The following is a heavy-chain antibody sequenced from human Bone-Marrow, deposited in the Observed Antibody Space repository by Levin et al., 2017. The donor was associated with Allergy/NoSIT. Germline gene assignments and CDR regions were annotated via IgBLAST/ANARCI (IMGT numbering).Heavy chain of an antibody. D-gene: IGHD6-13*01. J-gene: IGHJ4*02. CDR1: GGTFSSYA. CDR3: ARVSVPYSSSWYDRWDY. V-gene: IGHV1-69*01. CDR2: IIPIFGTA. Sequence: PGESLKISCKASGGTFSSYAISWVRQAPGQGLEWMGGIIPIFGTANYAQKFQGRVTITADESTSTAYMELSSLRSEDTAVYYCARVSVPYSSSWYDRWDYWGQETLVTVSS.